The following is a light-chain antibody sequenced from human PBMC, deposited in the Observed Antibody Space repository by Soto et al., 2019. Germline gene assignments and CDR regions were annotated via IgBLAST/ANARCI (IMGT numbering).Light chain of an antibody. V-gene: IGLV1-44*01. CDR3: AAWDDSLNGPV. Sequence: QXVLTQPPSASGTXXXXXXXXXXGXXXXIGLNDVHWYRQLSGTAPQILIYDTNQQATGVPDRFSGSRSGTSASLAIHGLQSEDEADYHCAAWDDSLNGPVFGGGTKLTVL. CDR1: XXXIGLND. J-gene: IGLJ2*01. CDR2: DTN.